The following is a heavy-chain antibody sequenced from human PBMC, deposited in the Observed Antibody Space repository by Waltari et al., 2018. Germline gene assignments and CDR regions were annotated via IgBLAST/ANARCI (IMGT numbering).Heavy chain of an antibody. J-gene: IGHJ4*02. D-gene: IGHD7-27*01. CDR2: MHPANVGT. V-gene: IGHV1-2*02. Sequence: VQLVQSGAEVKNPGASVRISCKISGNTLTGYYLHWVRQAPGQGLEFLGWMHPANVGTSYTQKFQGRVALTRDTSIETSYMELSRLTSEDTAIYFCALLPNFNEYLFDFWGQGTLVTVSS. CDR1: GNTLTGYY. CDR3: ALLPNFNEYLFDF.